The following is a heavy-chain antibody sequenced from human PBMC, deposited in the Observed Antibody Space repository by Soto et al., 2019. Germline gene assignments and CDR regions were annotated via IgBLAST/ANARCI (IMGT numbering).Heavy chain of an antibody. CDR2: IYYSGST. CDR3: ARSGVAGWFDP. V-gene: IGHV4-59*01. J-gene: IGHJ5*02. Sequence: SETLSLTCTVSGGSISSYYWSWIRQPPGKGLEWIGYIYYSGSTNYNPSLKSRVTISVDTSKNQFSLKLSSVTAADTAVYYCARSGVAGWFDPWGQGTLVTVSS. CDR1: GGSISSYY. D-gene: IGHD6-19*01.